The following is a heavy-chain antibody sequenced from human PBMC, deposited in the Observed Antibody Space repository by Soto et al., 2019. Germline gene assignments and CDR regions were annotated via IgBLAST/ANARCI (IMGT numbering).Heavy chain of an antibody. CDR2: INSDGSST. Sequence: EVQLVESGGGLVQPGGSLRLSCAASGFTFSSYWMHWVRQAPGKGLVWVSRINSDGSSTSYADSVKGRFTISRDNAKNTLYLQMNSLRAEDTAVYYCARDGLQLIGPLRLNVVIIPYNWFDPWGQGTLVTVSS. V-gene: IGHV3-74*01. CDR3: ARDGLQLIGPLRLNVVIIPYNWFDP. J-gene: IGHJ5*02. CDR1: GFTFSSYW. D-gene: IGHD3-3*01.